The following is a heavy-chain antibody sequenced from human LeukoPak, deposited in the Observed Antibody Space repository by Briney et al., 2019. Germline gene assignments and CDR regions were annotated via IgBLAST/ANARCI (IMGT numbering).Heavy chain of an antibody. CDR2: IYTSGST. V-gene: IGHV4-4*07. J-gene: IGHJ6*03. Sequence: PSETLSLTCTVSGGSISSYYWSWIRQPAGKGLEWIGRIYTSGSTNYNPSLKSRVTMSVDTSKNQFSLKLSSVTAADTAVYYCARNYGSGTGYYYYYMDVWGKGTTVTTSS. D-gene: IGHD3-10*01. CDR3: ARNYGSGTGYYYYYMDV. CDR1: GGSISSYY.